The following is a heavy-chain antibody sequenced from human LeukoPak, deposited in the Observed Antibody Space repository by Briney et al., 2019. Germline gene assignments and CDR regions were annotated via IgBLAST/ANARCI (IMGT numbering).Heavy chain of an antibody. CDR1: GFTFSSYA. CDR3: ARDWFGYFDY. Sequence: TGGSLRLSCAASGFTFSSYAMHWVRQAPGKGLEYVSGISSNGGNTYYANSVKGRFTISRDNSKNTLYLQMGSLRAEDMAVYYCARDWFGYFDYWGQGTLVTVSA. J-gene: IGHJ4*02. CDR2: ISSNGGNT. D-gene: IGHD3-10*01. V-gene: IGHV3-64*01.